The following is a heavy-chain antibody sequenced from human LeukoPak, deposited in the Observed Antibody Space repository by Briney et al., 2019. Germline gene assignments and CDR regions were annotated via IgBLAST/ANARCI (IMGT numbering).Heavy chain of an antibody. Sequence: SETLSLTCTVSGGSISSYYWSWIRQPAGKGLEWIGRIYTSGSTNYNPSLKSRVTMSVDTSKNQFSLKLSSVTAADTAVYYCASINDYTAMATPGDYWGQGTLVTVSS. D-gene: IGHD5-18*01. CDR3: ASINDYTAMATPGDY. V-gene: IGHV4-4*07. J-gene: IGHJ4*02. CDR2: IYTSGST. CDR1: GGSISSYY.